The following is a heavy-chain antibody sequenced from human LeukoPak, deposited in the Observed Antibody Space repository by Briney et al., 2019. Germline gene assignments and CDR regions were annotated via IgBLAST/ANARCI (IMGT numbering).Heavy chain of an antibody. D-gene: IGHD6-13*01. CDR1: GGSISSGGYS. CDR3: ARYSSTWPYWYFDL. Sequence: SETLSLTYAVSGGSISSGGYSWSWLRQPPGKGLEWIGYISHSGSTYYNPSLKSRVTISVDRSKNQFSLELTSVTAADTAVYYCARYSSTWPYWYFDLWGRGTLVTVSS. J-gene: IGHJ2*01. V-gene: IGHV4-30-2*01. CDR2: ISHSGST.